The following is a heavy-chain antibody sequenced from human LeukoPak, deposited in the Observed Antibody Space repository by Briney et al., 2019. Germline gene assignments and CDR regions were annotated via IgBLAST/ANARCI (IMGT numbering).Heavy chain of an antibody. CDR3: AKDIVRGYCSNTSCPRSGVAFDT. V-gene: IGHV3-9*01. J-gene: IGHJ3*02. CDR1: GFTFDDYA. CDR2: ISWNSGSI. D-gene: IGHD2-2*01. Sequence: PGGSLRLSCAASGFTFDDYAMHWVRQAPGKGLEWVSDISWNSGSIGYADSVKGRFTISRDNAKNSLYLQMNSLRAEDTALYYCAKDIVRGYCSNTSCPRSGVAFDTWGQGTMVTVSS.